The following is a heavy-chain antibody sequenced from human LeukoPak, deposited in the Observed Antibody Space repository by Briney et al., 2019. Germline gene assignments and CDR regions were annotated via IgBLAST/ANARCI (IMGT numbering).Heavy chain of an antibody. J-gene: IGHJ1*01. Sequence: GGSITLSCAASGFTCSSYAMIRLRPAPGKGLEWVSTISGSGGNKNHADSVKGRFTISRDNAKNTLYLQMDNLRAEGAAVYYCDGANAEDWGQGTLVTVSS. CDR2: ISGSGGNK. CDR1: GFTCSSYA. D-gene: IGHD4/OR15-4a*01. V-gene: IGHV3-23*01. CDR3: DGANAED.